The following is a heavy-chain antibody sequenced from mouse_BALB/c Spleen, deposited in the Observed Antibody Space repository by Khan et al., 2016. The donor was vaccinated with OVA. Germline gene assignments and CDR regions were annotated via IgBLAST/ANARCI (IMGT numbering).Heavy chain of an antibody. CDR2: INSNGGNT. V-gene: IGHV5-6-3*01. D-gene: IGHD2-10*02. Sequence: EVELVESGGGLVQPGGSLKLSCAASGFIFSSYGMSWVRQNSDKRLELVATINSNGGNTYYPDSVKGRFTISRDNAKNTLYLQMSSLKSEDTAVYVCTRGEYVWLQYYFDYWGQGTTLTVSA. CDR1: GFIFSSYG. CDR3: TRGEYVWLQYYFDY. J-gene: IGHJ2*01.